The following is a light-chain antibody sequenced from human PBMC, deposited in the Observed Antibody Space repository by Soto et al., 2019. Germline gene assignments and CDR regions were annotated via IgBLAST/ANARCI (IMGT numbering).Light chain of an antibody. J-gene: IGKJ2*01. V-gene: IGKV3-11*01. CDR2: DAS. Sequence: EIVLTQSPATLSLSPGERATLSCRASQSVSSYLAWYQQKPGQAPRLLIYDASNRATGIPARFSGSGSGTDFTLTISSLEPEDFAVYYCQQHSNVYTFGQGTKLEIK. CDR1: QSVSSY. CDR3: QQHSNVYT.